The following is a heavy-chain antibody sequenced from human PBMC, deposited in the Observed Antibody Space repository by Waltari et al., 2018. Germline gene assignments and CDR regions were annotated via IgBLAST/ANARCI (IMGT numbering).Heavy chain of an antibody. Sequence: EVQLVESGGGLVQPGGSLRLSCAASGSTYSMYWMHWVRQAPGKGLVWVSRSNSDGSSTSYADSVKGRFTISKDNAKNTVYLQINSLRAEDTAIYYCARGARRTTVTTGWWYFDLWGRGTLVTVSS. CDR3: ARGARRTTVTTGWWYFDL. J-gene: IGHJ2*01. D-gene: IGHD4-17*01. V-gene: IGHV3-74*01. CDR2: SNSDGSST. CDR1: GSTYSMYW.